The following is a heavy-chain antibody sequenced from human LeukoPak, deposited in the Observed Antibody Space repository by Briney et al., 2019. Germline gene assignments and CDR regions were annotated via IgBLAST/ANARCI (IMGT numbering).Heavy chain of an antibody. J-gene: IGHJ6*02. CDR3: AREKRSGSYRYYYYYYGMDV. CDR2: ISSSGSTI. D-gene: IGHD1-26*01. Sequence: GGYLRLSCAASGFTFSDYYMSWIRQAPGKGLEWVSYISSSGSTIYYADSVKGRFTISRDNAKNSLYLQMNSLRAEDTAVYYCAREKRSGSYRYYYYYYGMDVWGQGTTVTVSS. V-gene: IGHV3-11*01. CDR1: GFTFSDYY.